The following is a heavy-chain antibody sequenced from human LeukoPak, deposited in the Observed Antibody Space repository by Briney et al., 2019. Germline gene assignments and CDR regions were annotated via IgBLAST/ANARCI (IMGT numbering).Heavy chain of an antibody. CDR2: ISGSGGST. Sequence: PGGSLRLSCAASGSTFSSYAMSWVRQAPGKGLEWVSAISGSGGSTYYADSVKGRFTISRDNSKNTLYLQMNSLRAEDTAVYYCAKVMEYYYDSAGPFDYWGQGTLVTVSS. CDR3: AKVMEYYYDSAGPFDY. CDR1: GSTFSSYA. V-gene: IGHV3-23*01. J-gene: IGHJ4*02. D-gene: IGHD3-22*01.